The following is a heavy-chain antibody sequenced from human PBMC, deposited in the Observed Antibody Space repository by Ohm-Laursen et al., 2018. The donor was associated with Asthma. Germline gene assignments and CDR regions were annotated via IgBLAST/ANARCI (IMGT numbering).Heavy chain of an antibody. CDR1: GYTFTGYY. CDR2: INPNSGGT. D-gene: IGHD3-10*01. CDR3: ARVAPELWFDP. V-gene: IGHV1-2*06. Sequence: ASVKVSCKASGYTFTGYYMHWVRQAPGQGLEWMGRINPNSGGTNYAQKFQGRVTMTRDTSISTVYMELSRLRSDDTAVYYCARVAPELWFDPWGQGTLVTVSS. J-gene: IGHJ5*02.